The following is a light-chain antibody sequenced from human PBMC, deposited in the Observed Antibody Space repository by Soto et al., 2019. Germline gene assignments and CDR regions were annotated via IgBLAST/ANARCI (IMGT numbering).Light chain of an antibody. CDR3: QQYYSYPV. V-gene: IGKV1-8*01. CDR2: AAS. CDR1: QGISSY. Sequence: IHMNHSPSSLSASLVERVTITFRASQGISSYLAWYQQKPGKAPKLLIYAASTLQSGVPSRFSGSGSGTDFTLTISCLQSEDFATYYCQQYYSYPVFGQGTRLEIK. J-gene: IGKJ5*01.